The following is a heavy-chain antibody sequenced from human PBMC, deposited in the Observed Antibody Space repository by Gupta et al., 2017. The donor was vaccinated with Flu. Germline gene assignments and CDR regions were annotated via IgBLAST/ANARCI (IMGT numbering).Heavy chain of an antibody. CDR3: AKGGRHNWNYDGDY. CDR1: GFIFSDYG. V-gene: IGHV3-30*18. D-gene: IGHD1-7*01. Sequence: QVQLVQSGGGVVQPGTSLRLSCAASGFIFSDYGMHGVRQAPGKGLEWMAVMSDDGSNQWYADSVRGRFTISRDNSKNTLFLQMNSLRPDDTAVYYCAKGGRHNWNYDGDYWGQGALVTVSS. CDR2: MSDDGSNQ. J-gene: IGHJ4*02.